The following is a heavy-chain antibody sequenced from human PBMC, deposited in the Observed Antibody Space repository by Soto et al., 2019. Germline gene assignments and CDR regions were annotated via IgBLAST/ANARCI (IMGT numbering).Heavy chain of an antibody. CDR2: ISPYSGNT. V-gene: IGHV1-18*01. J-gene: IGHJ6*02. D-gene: IGHD3-22*01. CDR1: GYIFVNYG. CDR3: ARGYYDSSGYLTYYYYGMDV. Sequence: ASVKVSCKASGYIFVNYGIAWVRQAPGQGLEWMGWISPYSGNTHYASKVQGRLTMTTDTSTSTAYMDLGSLTSDDTAVYYCARGYYDSSGYLTYYYYGMDVWGQGTTVTVSS.